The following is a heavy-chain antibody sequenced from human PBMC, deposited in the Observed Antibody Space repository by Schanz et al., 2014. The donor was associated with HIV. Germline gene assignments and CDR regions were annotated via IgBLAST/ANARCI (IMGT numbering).Heavy chain of an antibody. D-gene: IGHD4-17*01. J-gene: IGHJ4*02. CDR1: GFTFNTYG. Sequence: QVQLVESGGGVVQPGRSLRLTCAASGFTFNTYGMHWVRQAPGKGLEWVAGISYDGVNVYYADSVKGRFTFSRDNSKNTLYLQMYSLRGEDTAVYYCAKGTIFHGDCLEYWGQGTLVTVSS. CDR2: ISYDGVNV. V-gene: IGHV3-30*18. CDR3: AKGTIFHGDCLEY.